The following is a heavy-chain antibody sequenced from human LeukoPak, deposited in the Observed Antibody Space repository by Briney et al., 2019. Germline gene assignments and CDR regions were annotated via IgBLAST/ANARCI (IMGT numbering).Heavy chain of an antibody. CDR3: ARRKAKTPNYFDY. CDR1: GGSISSSSYY. V-gene: IGHV4-61*05. CDR2: IYYSGNT. J-gene: IGHJ4*02. Sequence: PSETLSPTCSVSGGSISSSSYYWGWIRQPPGKGLEWIGYIYYSGNTNYNPSLKSRVTISLDTSKNQFSLKLTSVTAADTAMYYCARRKAKTPNYFDYWGQGALVTVSS.